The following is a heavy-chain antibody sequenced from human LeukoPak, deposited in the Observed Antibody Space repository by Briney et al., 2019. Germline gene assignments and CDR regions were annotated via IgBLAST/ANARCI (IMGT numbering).Heavy chain of an antibody. CDR3: TRLLESPLPTPTDY. CDR2: IRSKANNYAT. J-gene: IGHJ4*02. CDR1: GFAFSGSA. V-gene: IGHV3-73*01. Sequence: PGGSLRLSCAASGFAFSGSAMHWVRQASGKGLEWVGRIRSKANNYATVYAASVKGRFTISRDDSKNTAYLQMDNLKTEDTAVYYCTRLLESPLPTPTDYWGQGTLVTVSS. D-gene: IGHD4-23*01.